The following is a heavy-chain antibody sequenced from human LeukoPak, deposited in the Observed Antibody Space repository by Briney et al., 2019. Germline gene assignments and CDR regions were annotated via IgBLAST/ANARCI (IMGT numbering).Heavy chain of an antibody. V-gene: IGHV3-23*01. D-gene: IGHD1-1*01. J-gene: IGHJ3*02. CDR1: GFTSSKFP. Sequence: GGSLRLSCAASGFTSSKFPMGWVRQAPGAGLGWVSAISASGDVTFYADSLRGRFTISRDNSKSTLYLQMNGLRAEDTAIFYCAKSLFTSATGTGRAFHIWGQGTRVTVSS. CDR2: ISASGDVT. CDR3: AKSLFTSATGTGRAFHI.